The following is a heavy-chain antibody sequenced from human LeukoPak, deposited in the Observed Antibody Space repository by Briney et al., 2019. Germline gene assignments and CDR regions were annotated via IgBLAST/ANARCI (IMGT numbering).Heavy chain of an antibody. CDR2: IYYSGST. Sequence: SETLSLTRTVSGGSISSYYWSWLRQPPGKGLECIGYIYYSGSTNYNPSLKSRVTISVDTSKNQFSLKPSSVTAADTAVYYCAREMITMVRGVMTDYFDYWGQGTLVTVSS. V-gene: IGHV4-59*01. CDR3: AREMITMVRGVMTDYFDY. D-gene: IGHD3-10*01. J-gene: IGHJ4*02. CDR1: GGSISSYY.